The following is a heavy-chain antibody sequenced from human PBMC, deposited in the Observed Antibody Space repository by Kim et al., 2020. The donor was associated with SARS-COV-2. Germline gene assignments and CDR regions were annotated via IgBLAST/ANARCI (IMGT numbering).Heavy chain of an antibody. V-gene: IGHV1-18*01. CDR3: ARRIAHKSGVLRFLELGVKGYYFDY. Sequence: ASVKVSCKASGYTFTSYGISWVRQAPGQGLEWMGWISAYNGNTNYAQKLQGRVTMTTDTSTSTAYMELRSLRSDDTAVYYCARRIAHKSGVLRFLELGVKGYYFDYWGQGTLVTVSS. J-gene: IGHJ4*01. CDR2: ISAYNGNT. D-gene: IGHD3-3*01. CDR1: GYTFTSYG.